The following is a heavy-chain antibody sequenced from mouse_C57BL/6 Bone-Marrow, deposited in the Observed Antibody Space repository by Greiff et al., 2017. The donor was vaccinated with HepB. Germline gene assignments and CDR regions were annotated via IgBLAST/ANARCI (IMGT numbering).Heavy chain of an antibody. V-gene: IGHV1-19*01. J-gene: IGHJ4*01. CDR1: GYTFTDYY. Sequence: EVMLVESGPVLVKPGASVKMSCKASGYTFTDYYMNWVKQSHGKSLEWIGVINPYNGGTSYNQKFKGKATLTVDKSSSTAYMELNSLTSEDSAVYYCARSPLYYGSSYYAMDYWGQVTSVTVSS. D-gene: IGHD1-1*01. CDR3: ARSPLYYGSSYYAMDY. CDR2: INPYNGGT.